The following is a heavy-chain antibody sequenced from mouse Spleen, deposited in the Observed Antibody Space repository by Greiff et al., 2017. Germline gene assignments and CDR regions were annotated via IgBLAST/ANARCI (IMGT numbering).Heavy chain of an antibody. CDR3: ASHYYYGSSPWFAY. V-gene: IGHV3-6*01. CDR2: ISYDGSN. Sequence: EVKLQESGPGLVKPSQSLSLTCSVTGYSITSGYYWNWIRQFPGNKLEWMGYISYDGSNNYNPSLKNRISITRDTSKNQFFLKLNSVTTEDTATYYCASHYYYGSSPWFAYWGQGTLVTVSA. J-gene: IGHJ3*01. CDR1: GYSITSGYY. D-gene: IGHD1-1*01.